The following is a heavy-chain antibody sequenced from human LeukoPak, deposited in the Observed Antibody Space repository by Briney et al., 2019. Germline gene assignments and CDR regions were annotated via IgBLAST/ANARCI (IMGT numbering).Heavy chain of an antibody. D-gene: IGHD3-3*02. J-gene: IGHJ5*02. Sequence: QPGGSLRLSWAASGFTFSSYAMSWVRQAPGKGLEWVSAISGSGGSTYYADSVKGRFTISRDNSKNTLYLQMNSLRAEDTAVYYCAKAKPMFAFLEWLLYRSWFDPWGQGTLVTVSS. CDR1: GFTFSSYA. CDR3: AKAKPMFAFLEWLLYRSWFDP. CDR2: ISGSGGST. V-gene: IGHV3-23*01.